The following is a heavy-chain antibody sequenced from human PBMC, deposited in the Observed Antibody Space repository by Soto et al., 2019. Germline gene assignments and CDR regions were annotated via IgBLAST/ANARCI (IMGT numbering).Heavy chain of an antibody. CDR3: ARVPRLRFRGRNWFDP. Sequence: ASVKVSCKASGYIFISYYIHWVRQAPGQGLEWMGIINPSGGSTSYAQKFQGRVTMTRDTSTSTAYMELSSLRSEDTAVYYCARVPRLRFRGRNWFDPWGQGTLVTVSS. CDR2: INPSGGST. J-gene: IGHJ5*02. V-gene: IGHV1-46*01. D-gene: IGHD3-3*01. CDR1: GYIFISYY.